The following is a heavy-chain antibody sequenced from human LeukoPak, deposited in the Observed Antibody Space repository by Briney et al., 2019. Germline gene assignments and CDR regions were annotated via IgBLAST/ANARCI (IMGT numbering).Heavy chain of an antibody. Sequence: PGGCLRLSCAASGFTFSNYWMAWVRQAPGKGPEWVANIKQDESEKYYVDSVKGRFTISRDNAKKSLYLQMNSPRVDDTAVYYCARDVEGSLDYWGQGTLVTVSS. CDR3: ARDVEGSLDY. CDR1: GFTFSNYW. V-gene: IGHV3-7*01. J-gene: IGHJ4*02. D-gene: IGHD5-24*01. CDR2: IKQDESEK.